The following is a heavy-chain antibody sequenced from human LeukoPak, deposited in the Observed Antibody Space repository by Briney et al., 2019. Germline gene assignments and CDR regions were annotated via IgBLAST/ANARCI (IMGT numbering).Heavy chain of an antibody. CDR3: ARRNCGGGSCYIDY. V-gene: IGHV3-74*01. J-gene: IGHJ4*02. D-gene: IGHD2-15*01. CDR1: GFTFSSYW. Sequence: GGSLRLSCAASGFTFSSYWMHWVRQVSGKGLVWVSRINSDGSSTNYADSVKGRFTISRDNAKNTLYLQMNSLRAEDTAVYYCARRNCGGGSCYIDYWGQGTLVTVSS. CDR2: INSDGSST.